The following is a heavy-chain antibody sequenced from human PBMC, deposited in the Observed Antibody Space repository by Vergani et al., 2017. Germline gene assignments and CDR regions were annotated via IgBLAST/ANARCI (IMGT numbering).Heavy chain of an antibody. CDR3: ARGREGYRGLDY. J-gene: IGHJ4*02. Sequence: QVQLQESGPGLVKPSETLSLTCTVPGGSISSYYWSWIRQPPGKGLEWIGYIYYSGSTNYNPSRKSRVTISVDTSKNQISLKLSYVTAADTAVYYCARGREGYRGLDYWGQGTLVTVSS. D-gene: IGHD5-24*01. V-gene: IGHV4-59*01. CDR1: GGSISSYY. CDR2: IYYSGST.